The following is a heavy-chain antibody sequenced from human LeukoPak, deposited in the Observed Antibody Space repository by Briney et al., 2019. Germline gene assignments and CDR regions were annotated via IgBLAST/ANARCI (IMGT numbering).Heavy chain of an antibody. J-gene: IGHJ4*02. D-gene: IGHD3-3*01. CDR2: INPNSGGT. CDR1: GYTFTGYY. Sequence: ASVKVSCKASGYTFTGYYMHWVRQAPGQGLAWMGWINPNSGGTNYAQKFQGRVTMTRDTSISTAYMELSRLRSDDTAVYYCARVGPEIRFLEWLYYFDYWGQGTLVTVSS. CDR3: ARVGPEIRFLEWLYYFDY. V-gene: IGHV1-2*02.